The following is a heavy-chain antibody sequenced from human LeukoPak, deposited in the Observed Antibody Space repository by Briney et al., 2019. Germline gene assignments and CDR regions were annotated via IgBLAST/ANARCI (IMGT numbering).Heavy chain of an antibody. D-gene: IGHD5-12*01. J-gene: IGHJ4*02. CDR2: ISYDGSNK. CDR1: GFTFSSYA. Sequence: GGSLRLSCAASGFTFSSYAMHWVRQAPGKGLEWVAVISYDGSNKYYADSVKGRFTISRDNSKNTLYLQMNSLRAEDTAVYYCAKTKKYSGYDSCDYWGQGTLVTVSS. CDR3: AKTKKYSGYDSCDY. V-gene: IGHV3-30-3*02.